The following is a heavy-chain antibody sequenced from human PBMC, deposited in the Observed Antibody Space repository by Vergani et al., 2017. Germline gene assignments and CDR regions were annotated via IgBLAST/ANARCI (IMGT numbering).Heavy chain of an antibody. CDR1: GFTFSSSW. CDR3: ARSRGDYCSGGRCYSTQYWYFDL. D-gene: IGHD2-15*01. V-gene: IGHV3-74*01. Sequence: EVQLVESGGGLVQPGGSLRLSCAASGFTFSSSWVHWVRQAPGKGLVWVSRINSDGSSTNYADSVKGRFTISRDNAKNTLYLQMNSLRVEDTAVYYCARSRGDYCSGGRCYSTQYWYFDLWGRGTLVTVSS. CDR2: INSDGSST. J-gene: IGHJ2*01.